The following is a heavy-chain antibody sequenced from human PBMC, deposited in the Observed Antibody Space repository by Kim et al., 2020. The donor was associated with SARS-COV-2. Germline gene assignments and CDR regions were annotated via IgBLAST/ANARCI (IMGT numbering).Heavy chain of an antibody. V-gene: IGHV4-34*01. Sequence: SETLSLTCGVYGGSLSGFYWTWIRQSPGKGLEWIGEINHSESTNYNPSLKSRVTISVDTSKNEFSLKMSSVTAADTAVYYCARGLKRTYGSGSYSRFSRWFDPWGQGTLVTVSS. CDR3: ARGLKRTYGSGSYSRFSRWFDP. J-gene: IGHJ5*02. D-gene: IGHD3-10*01. CDR2: INHSEST. CDR1: GGSLSGFY.